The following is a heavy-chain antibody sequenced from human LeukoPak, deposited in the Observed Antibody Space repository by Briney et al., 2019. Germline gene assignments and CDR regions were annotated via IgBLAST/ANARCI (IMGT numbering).Heavy chain of an antibody. Sequence: SETLSLTCTVSGGSISSSYWSWIRQPPGKGLEWIGHIYYSGSTNFNPSLKSRVTLSLYTSKNQFSLKLISVTAADTAVYYCARGAGKYYFHGMDVWGQGTTVTVSS. J-gene: IGHJ6*02. CDR2: IYYSGST. V-gene: IGHV4-59*01. CDR1: GGSISSSY. CDR3: ARGAGKYYFHGMDV.